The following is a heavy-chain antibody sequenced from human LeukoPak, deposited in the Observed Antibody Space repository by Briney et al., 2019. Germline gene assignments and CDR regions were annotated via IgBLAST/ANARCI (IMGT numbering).Heavy chain of an antibody. D-gene: IGHD5-12*01. CDR3: VRGGLRNWYFDL. CDR2: LNSDGTNT. V-gene: IGHV3-74*01. Sequence: GGSLRLSCAASGFTFSSYWMHWVRQAPGKGLVWVSRLNSDGTNTYHADSVKGRVTISRDNAKNTVYLEMNSLRAEDTAIYYCVRGGLRNWYFDLWGRGTLVTVSS. CDR1: GFTFSSYW. J-gene: IGHJ2*01.